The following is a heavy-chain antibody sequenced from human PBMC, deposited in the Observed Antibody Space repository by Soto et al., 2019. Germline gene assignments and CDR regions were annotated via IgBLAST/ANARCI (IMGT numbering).Heavy chain of an antibody. J-gene: IGHJ4*02. V-gene: IGHV3-48*02. CDR2: ISGSGSTI. Sequence: GGSPRLSCAASGFTFSSYAVIWVRQAPGKGPEWISSISGSGSTIYYAESVKGRFTVSRDNARNSQYLQMNSLRDEDTAVYYCAREDILGVRSFDYWGQGTLVTVSS. D-gene: IGHD3-9*01. CDR1: GFTFSSYA. CDR3: AREDILGVRSFDY.